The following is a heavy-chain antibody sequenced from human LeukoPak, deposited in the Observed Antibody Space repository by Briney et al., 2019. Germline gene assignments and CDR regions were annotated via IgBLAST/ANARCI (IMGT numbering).Heavy chain of an antibody. CDR2: INPNSGGT. D-gene: IGHD6-13*01. CDR3: AREATYSSSWYKKGWFDP. Sequence: VASVKVSCKTSGYTFRNYGITWVRQIPGQGLEWMGWINPNSGGTNYAQKFQGRVTMTRDTSISTAYMELSRLRSDDTAVYYCAREATYSSSWYKKGWFDPWGQGTLVTVSS. V-gene: IGHV1-2*02. J-gene: IGHJ5*02. CDR1: GYTFRNYG.